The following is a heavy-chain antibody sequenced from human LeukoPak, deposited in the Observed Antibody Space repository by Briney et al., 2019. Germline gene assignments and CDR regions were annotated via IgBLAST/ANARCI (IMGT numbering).Heavy chain of an antibody. D-gene: IGHD6-19*01. Sequence: GGSLRLSCAASGFTFSSYAISWVRQAPGKGLEWVSAISGSGGSTYYADSVKGRFTISRDNSKNTLYLQMNSLRAEDTAVYYCAKQQDSSGWYDIDYWGQGTLVTVSS. V-gene: IGHV3-23*01. CDR2: ISGSGGST. CDR3: AKQQDSSGWYDIDY. J-gene: IGHJ4*02. CDR1: GFTFSSYA.